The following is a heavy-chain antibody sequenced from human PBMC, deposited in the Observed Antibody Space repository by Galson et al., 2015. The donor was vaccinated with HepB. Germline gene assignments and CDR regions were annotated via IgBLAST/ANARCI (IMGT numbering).Heavy chain of an antibody. CDR2: ISASGSST. CDR1: GFTFSSHW. V-gene: IGHV3-23*01. CDR3: AKDPRPSTSWFDP. Sequence: SLRLSCAASGFTFSSHWMHWVRQAPGKGLEWVSGISASGSSTYYADSVKGRFTISRDNSKNTLYLQMSSLRADDTAVYYCAKDPRPSTSWFDPWGQGTLVTVSS. D-gene: IGHD2-2*01. J-gene: IGHJ5*02.